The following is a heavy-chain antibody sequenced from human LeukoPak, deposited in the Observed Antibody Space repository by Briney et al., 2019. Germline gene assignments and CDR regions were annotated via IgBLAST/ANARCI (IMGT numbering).Heavy chain of an antibody. CDR1: GGSISSYY. V-gene: IGHV4-59*01. D-gene: IGHD4-23*01. CDR2: IYYSGST. Sequence: SETLSLTCTVSGGSISSYYWRWIRQPPGKGLEWIGYIYYSGSTNYTPSLKSRVTISVDTSKNQFSLKLSSVTAADTAVYYCARAEFYGGNFDYWGQGTLVTVSS. J-gene: IGHJ4*02. CDR3: ARAEFYGGNFDY.